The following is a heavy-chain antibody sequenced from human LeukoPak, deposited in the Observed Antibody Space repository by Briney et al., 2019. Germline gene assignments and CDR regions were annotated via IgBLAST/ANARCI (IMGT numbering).Heavy chain of an antibody. CDR3: ARHYGDYFDY. J-gene: IGHJ4*02. D-gene: IGHD4-17*01. CDR1: GFTFSSYG. CDR2: IWYDGSNK. V-gene: IGHV3-33*01. Sequence: GGSLRLSCAASGFTFSSYGMHWVRQAPGKGPEWVAVIWYDGSNKYYADSVKGRFTISRDNSKNTLYLQMNSPRAEDTAVYYCARHYGDYFDYWGQGTLVTVSS.